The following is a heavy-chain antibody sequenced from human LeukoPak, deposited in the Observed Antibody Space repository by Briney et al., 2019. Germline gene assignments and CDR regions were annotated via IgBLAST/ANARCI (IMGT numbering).Heavy chain of an antibody. CDR1: GFTFSSYA. V-gene: IGHV3-23*01. D-gene: IGHD2-15*01. Sequence: PGGSLRLSCAASGFTFSSYAMSCVRQAPGKGLEVVSAISGSGGSTYYADSVKGRFTISSDNSKNTLYLQMNSLRAEDTAVYYCAKDVAATAWFDPWGQGTLVTVSS. J-gene: IGHJ5*02. CDR3: AKDVAATAWFDP. CDR2: ISGSGGST.